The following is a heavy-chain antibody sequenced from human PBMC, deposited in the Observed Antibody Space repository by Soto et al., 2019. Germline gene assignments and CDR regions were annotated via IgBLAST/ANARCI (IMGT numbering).Heavy chain of an antibody. Sequence: GASVKVSCKVSGYTLTELSIHWVRQAPGKGLEWMGGFDPEDGETIYAQKFQGRVTMTEDTSTDTAYMELSSLRSEDTAVYYCATSGIAAAGIFDYWGQGTLVTVSS. J-gene: IGHJ4*02. D-gene: IGHD6-13*01. CDR3: ATSGIAAAGIFDY. CDR2: FDPEDGET. V-gene: IGHV1-24*01. CDR1: GYTLTELS.